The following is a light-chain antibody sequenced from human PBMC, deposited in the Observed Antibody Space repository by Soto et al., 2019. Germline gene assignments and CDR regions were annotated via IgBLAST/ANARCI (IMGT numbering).Light chain of an antibody. CDR3: SSYTSSSNPV. CDR1: SSDVGGYNY. J-gene: IGLJ2*01. V-gene: IGLV2-14*01. CDR2: DVS. Sequence: QSVLTQPASVSGSPGQSVTISCTGTSSDVGGYNYVSWYQQHPGKAPKLMIYDVSKRPSGVSNRFSGSKSGNTASLTISGRQAEDEADYYCSSYTSSSNPVFGGGTKLTVL.